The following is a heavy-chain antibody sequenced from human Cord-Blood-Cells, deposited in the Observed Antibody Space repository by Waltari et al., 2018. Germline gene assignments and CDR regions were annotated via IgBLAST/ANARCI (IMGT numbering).Heavy chain of an antibody. CDR3: ASYIAAAAIDY. Sequence: EVQLVESGGGWIQPGGSMRLSCAASGFPVSSHYVSWVRQAPGKGLEWVSVIYSGGSTYYADSVKGRFTISRDNSKNTLYLQMNSLRAEDTAVYYCASYIAAAAIDYWGQGTLVTVSS. CDR1: GFPVSSHY. CDR2: IYSGGST. V-gene: IGHV3-53*01. J-gene: IGHJ4*02. D-gene: IGHD6-13*01.